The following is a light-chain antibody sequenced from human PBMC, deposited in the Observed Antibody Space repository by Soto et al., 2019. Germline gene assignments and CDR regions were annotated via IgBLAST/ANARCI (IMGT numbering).Light chain of an antibody. V-gene: IGLV3-16*01. CDR2: KDS. Sequence: SYELTQPPSVSVSLGQMARITCSGEALPKKYAYWYQQKPGQFPVLVIYKDSERPSGIPERFSGSSSGTIVTLTISGVQAEDEADYYCLSADSSGTYRVFGGGTKVTVL. CDR3: LSADSSGTYRV. J-gene: IGLJ2*01. CDR1: ALPKKY.